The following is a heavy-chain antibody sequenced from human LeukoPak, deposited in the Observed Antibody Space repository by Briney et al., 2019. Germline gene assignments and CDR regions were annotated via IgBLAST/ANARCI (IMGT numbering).Heavy chain of an antibody. CDR2: ISYDGNNK. J-gene: IGHJ4*02. D-gene: IGHD5-12*01. CDR3: ARPNGGYDPIGY. CDR1: GFTFSRNA. V-gene: IGHV3-30-3*01. Sequence: GRSLRLSCAASGFTFSRNAIHWVRQAPGKGLEWVAVISYDGNNKYYADSVKGRFTISRDNSQNTLYLQMNSLRPEDTAVYYCARPNGGYDPIGYWGQGTLVTVSS.